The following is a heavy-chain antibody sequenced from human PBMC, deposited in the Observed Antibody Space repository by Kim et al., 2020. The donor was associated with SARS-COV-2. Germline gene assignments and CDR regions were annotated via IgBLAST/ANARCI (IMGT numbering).Heavy chain of an antibody. J-gene: IGHJ4*02. CDR3: AKDWAGTASPFDY. V-gene: IGHV3-30*02. Sequence: YADSVKGRFTISRDNSKNTLYLQMNSLRAEDTAVYYCAKDWAGTASPFDYWGQGTLVTVSS. D-gene: IGHD6-19*01.